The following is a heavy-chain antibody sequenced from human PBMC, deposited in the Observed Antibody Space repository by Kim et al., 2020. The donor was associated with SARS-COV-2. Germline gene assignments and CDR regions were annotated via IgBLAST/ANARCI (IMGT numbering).Heavy chain of an antibody. Sequence: ASVTVSCKASGYTFTSYDSNWVRQATGQGREWRGWRNPNSGNTGYAQQFRGRLTMTRNISISKAYMELISLRSEDTAGSNCAMLGCGLCSGWFCDDL. CDR1: GYTFTSYD. CDR2: RNPNSGNT. J-gene: IGHJ2*01. V-gene: IGHV1-8*01. CDR3: AMLGCGLCSGWFCDDL. D-gene: IGHD6-25*01.